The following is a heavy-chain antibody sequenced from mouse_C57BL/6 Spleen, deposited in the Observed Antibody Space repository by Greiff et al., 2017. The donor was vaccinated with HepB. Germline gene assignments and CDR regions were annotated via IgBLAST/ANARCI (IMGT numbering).Heavy chain of an antibody. D-gene: IGHD3-3*01. CDR3: AISVRGTFDY. CDR1: GYTFTSYG. J-gene: IGHJ2*01. Sequence: QVQLKESGAELARPGASVKLSCKASGYTFTSYGISWVKQRTGQGLEWIGEIYPRSGNTYYNEKFKGKATLTADKSSSTAYMELRSLTSEDSAVYFCAISVRGTFDYWGQGTTLTVSS. CDR2: IYPRSGNT. V-gene: IGHV1-81*01.